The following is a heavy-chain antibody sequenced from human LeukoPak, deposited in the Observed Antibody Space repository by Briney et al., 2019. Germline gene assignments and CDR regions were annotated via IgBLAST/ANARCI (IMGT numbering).Heavy chain of an antibody. D-gene: IGHD6-19*01. CDR1: GTSFTSYY. Sequence: PSETLSLTCGVSGTSFTSYYWSWIRQTPGKGLEWIGEVNHSGYTNMNPSLKSRVTISVDTSKNQFSLKLSSVTAADTAVYYCARSAVGGLHYFDYWGQGTLVTVSS. V-gene: IGHV4-34*01. CDR3: ARSAVGGLHYFDY. CDR2: VNHSGYT. J-gene: IGHJ4*02.